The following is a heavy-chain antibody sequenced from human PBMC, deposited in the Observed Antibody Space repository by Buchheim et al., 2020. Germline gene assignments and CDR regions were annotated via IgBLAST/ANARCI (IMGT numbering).Heavy chain of an antibody. V-gene: IGHV3-23*01. J-gene: IGHJ6*02. CDR2: ISGSGGST. CDR1: GFTFSSYA. Sequence: EVQLLESGGGLVQPGGSLRLSCSASGFTFSSYAMSWVRQAPGKGLEWVSTISGSGGSTYYADSVTGRFTISRDNSKNTLYLQMNSLKAEDTAVYYCAKDLWGTGYYYGMDVWGQGTT. CDR3: AKDLWGTGYYYGMDV. D-gene: IGHD3-16*01.